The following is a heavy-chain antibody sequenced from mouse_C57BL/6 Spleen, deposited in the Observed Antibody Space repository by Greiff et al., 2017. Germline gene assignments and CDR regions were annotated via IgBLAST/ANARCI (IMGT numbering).Heavy chain of an antibody. CDR3: AREGGVFTSVVADYYAMDY. Sequence: VQLQQSGAELVRPGTSVKMSCKASGYTFTNYWIGWAKQRPGHGLEWIGDIYPGGGYTNYNEKFKGKATLTADKSSSTAYMQFSSLTSEDSAIYYCAREGGVFTSVVADYYAMDYWGQGTSVTVSS. V-gene: IGHV1-63*01. D-gene: IGHD1-1*01. J-gene: IGHJ4*01. CDR2: IYPGGGYT. CDR1: GYTFTNYW.